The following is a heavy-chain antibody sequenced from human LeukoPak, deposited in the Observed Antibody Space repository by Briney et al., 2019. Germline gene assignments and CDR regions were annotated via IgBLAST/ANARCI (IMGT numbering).Heavy chain of an antibody. J-gene: IGHJ6*02. Sequence: GGYLRLSCAASGFNLTNYNMNWVRQVPGKGLEWVSSISVTTTFIYYADSVKGRFTISRDNAKNSLYLQMNSLRAEDTAVYYCARAGVGWFGELLESYYYGMDVWGQGTTVTVSS. CDR3: ARAGVGWFGELLESYYYGMDV. CDR2: ISVTTTFI. CDR1: GFNLTNYN. D-gene: IGHD3-10*01. V-gene: IGHV3-21*01.